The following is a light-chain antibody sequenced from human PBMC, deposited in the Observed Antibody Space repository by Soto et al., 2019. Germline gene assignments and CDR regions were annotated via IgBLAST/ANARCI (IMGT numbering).Light chain of an antibody. V-gene: IGKV3-15*01. CDR3: QQCENFPQT. J-gene: IGKJ1*01. CDR2: GAS. CDR1: QSVSSN. Sequence: EIVLTQSPATLSLSPGERATLSCRASQSVSSNLAWYQQKPGQAPRLLIYGASTRATVIPAGFSGSGSGTDFTLTISRLEPEDFAVYYCQQCENFPQTFGQGTKVDI.